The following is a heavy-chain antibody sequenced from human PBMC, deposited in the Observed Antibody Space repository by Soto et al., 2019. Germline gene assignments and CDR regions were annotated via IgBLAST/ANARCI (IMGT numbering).Heavy chain of an antibody. CDR3: ARGVGSGTYYNQYNWFDP. V-gene: IGHV1-18*01. CDR1: GYTFINYG. D-gene: IGHD3-10*01. J-gene: IGHJ5*02. Sequence: GASVKVSCKASGYTFINYGISWARQAPGQGLEWMGWINTYSGNTNHAQKLQGRVTMTTDTSTSTAYMELRSLRSDDTAVYYCARGVGSGTYYNQYNWFDPWGQGTLVTVSS. CDR2: INTYSGNT.